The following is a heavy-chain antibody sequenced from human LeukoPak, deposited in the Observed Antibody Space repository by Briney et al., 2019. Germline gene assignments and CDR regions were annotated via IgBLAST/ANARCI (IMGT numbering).Heavy chain of an antibody. Sequence: SETLSLTCTVSGYSISSGYHWGWIRQPPGKGLEWIASIYHSGTTYYNPSLKSRVTISVGMSKNQFSLKLSSVTAADTAVYYWARLSGQRGGDDAFDIWGQGTMVSVSS. CDR3: ARLSGQRGGDDAFDI. CDR2: IYHSGTT. V-gene: IGHV4-38-2*02. CDR1: GYSISSGYH. J-gene: IGHJ3*02. D-gene: IGHD2-21*02.